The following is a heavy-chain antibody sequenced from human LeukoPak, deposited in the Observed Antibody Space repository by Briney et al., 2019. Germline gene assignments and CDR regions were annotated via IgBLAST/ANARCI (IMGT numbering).Heavy chain of an antibody. CDR1: GFTFSDYY. V-gene: IGHV3-11*01. D-gene: IGHD4-17*01. Sequence: GGSLRLSCAASGFTFSDYYMSWIRQAPGKGLEWVSYISSSGSTIYYADSVKGRFTISRDNAKNSLYLQMNSLRAEDTAVYYCAILFGDYSYYFDYWGQGTLVTVSS. CDR3: AILFGDYSYYFDY. CDR2: ISSSGSTI. J-gene: IGHJ4*02.